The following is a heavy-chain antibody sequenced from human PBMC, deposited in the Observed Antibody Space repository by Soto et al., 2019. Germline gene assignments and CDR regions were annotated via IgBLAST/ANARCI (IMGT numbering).Heavy chain of an antibody. J-gene: IGHJ4*02. CDR2: IYYSGST. V-gene: IGHV4-59*12. Sequence: SETLSLTCTVSGGTISSYYWSWIRQPPGKGLEWIGYIYYSGSTNYNPSLKSRVTISVDTSKNQFSMKLSSVTAADTAVYYCARRGRADDYWGQGTLVTVSS. D-gene: IGHD3-10*01. CDR3: ARRGRADDY. CDR1: GGTISSYY.